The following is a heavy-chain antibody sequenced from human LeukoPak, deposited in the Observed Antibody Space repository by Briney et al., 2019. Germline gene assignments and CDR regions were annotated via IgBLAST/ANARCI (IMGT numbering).Heavy chain of an antibody. Sequence: GRSLRLSCAAAGFTFSSSAMSWVRQAPGKGLEWVSAISGSGSTTYYADSVKGRFTISRDNSKNTLYLQMNSLRAEDTAVYYCTKEPLLRVSYNCFDPWGQGTLVTVSS. CDR1: GFTFSSSA. J-gene: IGHJ5*02. V-gene: IGHV3-23*01. CDR3: TKEPLLRVSYNCFDP. D-gene: IGHD3-9*01. CDR2: ISGSGSTT.